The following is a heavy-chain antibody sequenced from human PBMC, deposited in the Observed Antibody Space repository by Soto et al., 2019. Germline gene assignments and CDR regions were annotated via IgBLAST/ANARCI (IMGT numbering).Heavy chain of an antibody. CDR1: GYTFTGYY. CDR3: ARASLSPDCSGGSCYSVLSSGWTFDY. D-gene: IGHD2-15*01. J-gene: IGHJ4*02. V-gene: IGHV1-2*04. CDR2: INPNSGGT. Sequence: GASVKVSCKASGYTFTGYYMHWVRQAPGQGLEWMGWINPNSGGTNYAQKFQGWVTMTRDTSISTAYMELSRLRSDDTAVYYCARASLSPDCSGGSCYSVLSSGWTFDYWGQGTLVTAPQ.